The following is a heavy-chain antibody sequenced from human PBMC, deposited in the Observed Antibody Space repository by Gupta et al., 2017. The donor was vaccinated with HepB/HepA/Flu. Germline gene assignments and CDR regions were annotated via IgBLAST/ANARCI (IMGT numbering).Heavy chain of an antibody. V-gene: IGHV2-70*15. CDR1: GFSLSTSGMC. J-gene: IGHJ4*02. Sequence: QVTLRESGPALVKPTQTLTLTCTFSGFSLSTSGMCVSWIRQPPGKALEWLARIDWDDDKYYSTSLKTRLTISKGTSNNQVVLTMTNRDPVDTATYYYARTIIASYYFDYWGEGRPVTVSS. CDR3: ARTIIASYYFDY. CDR2: IDWDDDK. D-gene: IGHD5-24*01.